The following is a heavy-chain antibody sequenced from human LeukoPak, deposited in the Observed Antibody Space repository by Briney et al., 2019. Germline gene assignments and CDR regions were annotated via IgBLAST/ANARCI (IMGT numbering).Heavy chain of an antibody. J-gene: IGHJ6*02. CDR1: GYTFTSYD. D-gene: IGHD3-10*01. Sequence: GASVKVSCKASGYTFTSYDINWVRQATGQGLEWMGWMNPNSGNTGYAQKFQGRVTMTRNTSISTAYMELSSLRSEDTAVYYCARVGGGSGSRYYYGMDVWGQGTTVTVSS. CDR2: MNPNSGNT. V-gene: IGHV1-8*01. CDR3: ARVGGGSGSRYYYGMDV.